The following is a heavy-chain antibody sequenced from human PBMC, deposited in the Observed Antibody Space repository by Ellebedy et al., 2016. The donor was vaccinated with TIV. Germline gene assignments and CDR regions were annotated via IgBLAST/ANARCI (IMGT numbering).Heavy chain of an antibody. Sequence: PGGSLRLSCAASGFTFSRYGMHWVRQAPGRGLEWVAAISSGGNNKYYGDSVRGRFTISRDNSKNTLYVQMNSLRVDDTAVYYCAKQTAVAYSSDWDPRGAFDYWGQGSQVTVSS. J-gene: IGHJ4*02. CDR2: ISSGGNNK. CDR1: GFTFSRYG. V-gene: IGHV3-30*18. D-gene: IGHD6-19*01. CDR3: AKQTAVAYSSDWDPRGAFDY.